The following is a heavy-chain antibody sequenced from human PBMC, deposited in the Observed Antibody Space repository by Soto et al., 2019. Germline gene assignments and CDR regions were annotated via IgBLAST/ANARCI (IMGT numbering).Heavy chain of an antibody. V-gene: IGHV3-30*18. CDR3: AKGDYDFWSGYSQYYYYYYMDV. CDR2: ISYDGSNK. CDR1: GFTFSSYG. Sequence: GGSLRLSCAASGFTFSSYGMHWVRQAPGKGLEWVAVISYDGSNKYYADSVKGRFTISRDNSKNTLYLQMNSLRAEDTAVYYCAKGDYDFWSGYSQYYYYYYMDVWGKGTTVTVSS. J-gene: IGHJ6*03. D-gene: IGHD3-3*01.